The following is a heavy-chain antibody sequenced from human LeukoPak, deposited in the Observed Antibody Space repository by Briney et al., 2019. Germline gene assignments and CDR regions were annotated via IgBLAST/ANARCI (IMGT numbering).Heavy chain of an antibody. D-gene: IGHD2-2*01. J-gene: IGHJ4*02. Sequence: GGSLRLSCTASGFTFSTYGMHWVRQAPGKGLEWVAFIKYHGNNKYYADSVKGRFTISRDNSKNTLYLQMNSLRPEDTAVYYCARDLGVPAALDFWGQGTLVTLSS. CDR1: GFTFSTYG. V-gene: IGHV3-30*02. CDR3: ARDLGVPAALDF. CDR2: IKYHGNNK.